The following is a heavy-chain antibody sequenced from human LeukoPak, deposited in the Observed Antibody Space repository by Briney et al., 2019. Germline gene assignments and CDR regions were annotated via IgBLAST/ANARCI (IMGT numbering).Heavy chain of an antibody. D-gene: IGHD3-10*01. V-gene: IGHV4-34*01. CDR2: INHSGST. J-gene: IGHJ6*03. CDR3: ARGKGVYYYYMDV. Sequence: PSETLSLTCAVYGGSFSGYYWSWIRQPPGKGLEWVGEINHSGSTNYNPPLKSRVTISVDTSKNHFSLKLSSVTAADTAVYYCARGKGVYYYYMDVWGKGTTVTVSS. CDR1: GGSFSGYY.